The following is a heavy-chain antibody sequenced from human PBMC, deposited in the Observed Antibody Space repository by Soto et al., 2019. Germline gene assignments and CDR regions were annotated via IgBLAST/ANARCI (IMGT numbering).Heavy chain of an antibody. CDR1: GYTFTSYD. V-gene: IGHV1-3*01. D-gene: IGHD6-6*01. Sequence: ASVKVSCKASGYTFTSYDMHLGRQAPGQRLEWMGWINAGNGDTKFSQKFQGRVTIIRDTSASTAYMELSSLRSEDTAVYYCARVGSSSSPYYYGMDVWGQGTTVTVSS. J-gene: IGHJ6*02. CDR3: ARVGSSSSPYYYGMDV. CDR2: INAGNGDT.